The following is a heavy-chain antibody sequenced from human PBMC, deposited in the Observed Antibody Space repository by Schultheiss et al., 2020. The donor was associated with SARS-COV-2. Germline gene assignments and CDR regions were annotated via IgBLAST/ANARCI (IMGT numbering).Heavy chain of an antibody. J-gene: IGHJ6*02. CDR3: AVYCSSTSYYNRDYGMDV. D-gene: IGHD2-2*02. CDR1: GYTFTGYY. V-gene: IGHV1-2*06. CDR2: INPNSGGT. Sequence: ASVKVSCKASGYTFTGYYMHWVRQAPGQGLEWMGRINPNSGGTNYAQKFQGRVTMTRDTSISTAYMELSRLRSDDTAVYYCAVYCSSTSYYNRDYGMDVWGQGTTVTVSS.